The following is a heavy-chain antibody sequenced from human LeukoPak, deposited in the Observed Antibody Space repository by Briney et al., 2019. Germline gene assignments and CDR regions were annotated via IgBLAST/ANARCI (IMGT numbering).Heavy chain of an antibody. V-gene: IGHV3-30*04. CDR1: GFTFSSYA. CDR3: ARGSILCP. CDR2: ISYDGSNK. D-gene: IGHD3-10*01. Sequence: PGGSLRLSCAASGFTFSSYAMHWVRQAPGKGLEWVAVISYDGSNKYYADSVKGRFTISRDNSKNTLYLQMNSLRAEDTAVYYCARGSILCPWGQGTLVTVSS. J-gene: IGHJ5*02.